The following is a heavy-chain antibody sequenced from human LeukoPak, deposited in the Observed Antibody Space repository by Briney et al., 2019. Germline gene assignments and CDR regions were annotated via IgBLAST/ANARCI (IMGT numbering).Heavy chain of an antibody. CDR3: ARGDGGSPVFDY. V-gene: IGHV1-69*06. J-gene: IGHJ4*02. CDR2: IIPIFGTA. CDR1: GGTFSSYA. D-gene: IGHD2-15*01. Sequence: ASVKVSCKASGGTFSSYAISWVRQAPGQGLEWMGGIIPIFGTANYAQKFQGRVTITAGKSTSTAYMELSSLRSEDTAVYYCARGDGGSPVFDYWGQGTLVTVSS.